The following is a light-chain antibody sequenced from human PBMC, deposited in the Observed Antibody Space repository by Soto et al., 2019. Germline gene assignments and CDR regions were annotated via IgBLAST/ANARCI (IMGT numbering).Light chain of an antibody. CDR2: VAS. V-gene: IGKV1-39*01. CDR1: QNIINY. Sequence: DIQMTQSPSSLSASVGDRVTITCRASQNIINYLNWYQQKPGKAHQLLIYVASRLESGVPSRFSGSGSGTDFTLTISSLQPEDFATDYCQQSYNAPITFGQGTRLDI. CDR3: QQSYNAPIT. J-gene: IGKJ5*01.